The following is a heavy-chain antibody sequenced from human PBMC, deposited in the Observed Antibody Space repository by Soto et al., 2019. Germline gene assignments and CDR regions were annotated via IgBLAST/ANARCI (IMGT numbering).Heavy chain of an antibody. Sequence: GGSLRLSCAASGFTFSSYAMSWVRQAPGKGLEWVSGVSGSGGSTYYADSVRGRFTISRDNSKNTLYLQMNSLRAEDTAVYYCAKNPNYDVLTGYYMRGNWFDPWGQGTLVTVSS. D-gene: IGHD3-9*01. J-gene: IGHJ5*02. CDR3: AKNPNYDVLTGYYMRGNWFDP. V-gene: IGHV3-23*01. CDR1: GFTFSSYA. CDR2: VSGSGGST.